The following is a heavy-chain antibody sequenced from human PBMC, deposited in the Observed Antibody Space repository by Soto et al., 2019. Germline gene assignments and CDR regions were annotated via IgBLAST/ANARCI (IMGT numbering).Heavy chain of an antibody. CDR1: GYTFITYW. CDR2: IWPSDSDT. CDR3: ARLTGNTGAFDI. J-gene: IGHJ3*02. D-gene: IGHD1-7*01. Sequence: RGESLKISCGGSGYTFITYWIAWVRQMPGKGLEWMAIIWPSDSDTRYGPSFQGQVTISVDKSITTAYLQWSSLKASDTAMYYCARLTGNTGAFDIWGQGTMVTVSS. V-gene: IGHV5-51*01.